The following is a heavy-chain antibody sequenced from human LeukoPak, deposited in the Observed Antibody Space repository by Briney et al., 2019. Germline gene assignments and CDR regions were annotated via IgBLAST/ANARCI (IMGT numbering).Heavy chain of an antibody. CDR1: GFTFSSYS. V-gene: IGHV3-21*01. CDR3: ARARISVVRGVIWEFDY. Sequence: GGSLRLSCAAFGFTFSSYSMNWVRQAPGKGLEWVSSISSTGTYIYYADSVKGRFTISRDNAKNSLYLQMNSLRAEDTAVYYCARARISVVRGVIWEFDYWGQGTLVTVSS. D-gene: IGHD3-10*01. J-gene: IGHJ4*02. CDR2: ISSTGTYI.